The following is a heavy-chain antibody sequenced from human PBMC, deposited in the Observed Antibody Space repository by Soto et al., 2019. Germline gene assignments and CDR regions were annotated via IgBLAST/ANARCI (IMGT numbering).Heavy chain of an antibody. CDR1: GGAFSSYS. J-gene: IGHJ4*02. CDR2: IIPIFGTA. Sequence: GASVKVSWKASGGAFSSYSISWVLQAPGQGLEWMGGIIPIFGTANYAQKFQGRVTITADKSTSTAYMELSSLRSEDTAVYYCARERISYYYDSSGYCFNDWGQGTLVTVSS. D-gene: IGHD3-22*01. V-gene: IGHV1-69*06. CDR3: ARERISYYYDSSGYCFND.